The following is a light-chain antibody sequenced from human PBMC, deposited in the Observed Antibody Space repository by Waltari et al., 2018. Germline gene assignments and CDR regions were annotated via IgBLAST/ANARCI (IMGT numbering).Light chain of an antibody. J-gene: IGKJ4*01. CDR1: SVLYSSNNKND. Sequence: SVLYSSNNKNDLAWYQQKPGQPPKLLIYWASTRESGVPDRFSGSGSGTDFTLTISSLQAEDVAVYYCQQYYSTPRTFGGGTKVEIK. CDR3: QQYYSTPRT. CDR2: WAS. V-gene: IGKV4-1*01.